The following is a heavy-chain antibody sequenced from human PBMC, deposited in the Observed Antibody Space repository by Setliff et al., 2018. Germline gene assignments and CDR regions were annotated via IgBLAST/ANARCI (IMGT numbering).Heavy chain of an antibody. J-gene: IGHJ4*02. D-gene: IGHD2-15*01. V-gene: IGHV1-18*01. Sequence: ASVKVSCKASGYTFTNYGITWVRQAPGQGLEWMGWISAYARKFQGRVIMTTDTSTNTAYMELRSLRSDDTAIYYCARGPPEFVVAPAEGKFDYWGQGTLVTVSS. CDR1: GYTFTNYG. CDR3: ARGPPEFVVAPAEGKFDY. CDR2: ISA.